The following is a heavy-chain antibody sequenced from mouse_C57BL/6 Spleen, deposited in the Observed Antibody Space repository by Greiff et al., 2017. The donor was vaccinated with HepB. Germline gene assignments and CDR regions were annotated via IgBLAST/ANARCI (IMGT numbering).Heavy chain of an antibody. CDR2: ISSGGSYT. J-gene: IGHJ4*01. CDR1: GFTFSSYG. CDR3: ARQGLCAMDY. V-gene: IGHV5-6*01. Sequence: EVQGVESGGDLVKPGGSLKLSCAASGFTFSSYGMSWVRQTPDKRLEWVATISSGGSYTYYPDSVKGRFTISRDNAKNTLYLQMSSLKSEDTAMYYCARQGLCAMDYWGQGTSVT.